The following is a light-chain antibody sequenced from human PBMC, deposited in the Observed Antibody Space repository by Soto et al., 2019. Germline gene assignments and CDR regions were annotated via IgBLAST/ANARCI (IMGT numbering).Light chain of an antibody. V-gene: IGKV3-15*01. J-gene: IGKJ1*01. CDR3: QQYNNWWT. CDR1: QSVSSS. Sequence: EIVMTQSPATLSVSPGERATLSCRASQSVSSSLTWYQQKPGQAPRLLIYGASTRATGIPARFSGSGSGTEFTLTISSLQSEDFAVYYCQQYNNWWTFGQGTNVDVK. CDR2: GAS.